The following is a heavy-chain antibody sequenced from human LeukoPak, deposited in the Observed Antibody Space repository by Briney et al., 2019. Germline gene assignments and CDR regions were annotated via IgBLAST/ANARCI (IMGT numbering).Heavy chain of an antibody. CDR3: ARDRGYGKYYFDY. CDR1: GFTISNNY. J-gene: IGHJ4*02. D-gene: IGHD5-12*01. Sequence: QSGGSLRLSCAASGFTISNNYIRWLRQAPGKGLEWVSHIYSGGFTQFAGSVRGRFTMSRDSSKNTLYLQMNSLRDEDTALYYCARDRGYGKYYFDYWGQGTLVTVPS. V-gene: IGHV3-66*01. CDR2: IYSGGFT.